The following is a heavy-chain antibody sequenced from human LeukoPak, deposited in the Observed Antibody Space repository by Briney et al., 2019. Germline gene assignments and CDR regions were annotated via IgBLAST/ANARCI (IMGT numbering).Heavy chain of an antibody. D-gene: IGHD6-25*01. CDR1: GGSISTYY. CDR2: IYNGGST. CDR3: ARSAIDAFDI. Sequence: PSETLSLTCTVSGGSISTYYWSWIRQPPGKGLECIGYIYNGGSTNYNPSLKSRVSISVDTSKNQFSLQLSSVTAADTAVYYCARSAIDAFDIWGQGTMVTVS. V-gene: IGHV4-59*08. J-gene: IGHJ3*02.